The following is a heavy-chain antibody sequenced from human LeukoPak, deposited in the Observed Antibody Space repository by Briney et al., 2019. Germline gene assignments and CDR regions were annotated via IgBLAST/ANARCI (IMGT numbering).Heavy chain of an antibody. D-gene: IGHD3-10*01. CDR1: GFTVSRNY. CDR3: AREAYYYGSGRIFDP. J-gene: IGHJ5*02. V-gene: IGHV3-53*01. Sequence: PGGSLRLSCAASGFTVSRNYMSWVRQAPGKGLEWVSVLYSGGSTYHADSVKGRFTISRDNAKNSLYLQMNSLRAEDTAVYYCAREAYYYGSGRIFDPWGQGTLVTVSS. CDR2: LYSGGST.